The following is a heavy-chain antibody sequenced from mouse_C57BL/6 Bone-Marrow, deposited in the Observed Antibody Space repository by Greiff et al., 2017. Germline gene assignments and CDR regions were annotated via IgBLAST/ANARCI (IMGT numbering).Heavy chain of an antibody. J-gene: IGHJ4*01. CDR2: INPNNGGT. D-gene: IGHD1-1*01. V-gene: IGHV1-22*01. Sequence: VQLKQSGPELVKPGASVKMSCKASGYTFTDYNMHWVKQSHGKSLEWIGYINPNNGGTSYNQKFKVKATLTVNKSSSTAYMELRSLTSEDSAVYYCARGGTVVPYYYAMDYWGQGTSVTVSS. CDR3: ARGGTVVPYYYAMDY. CDR1: GYTFTDYN.